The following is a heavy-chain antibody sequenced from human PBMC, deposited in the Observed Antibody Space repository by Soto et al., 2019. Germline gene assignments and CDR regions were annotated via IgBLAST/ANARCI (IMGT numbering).Heavy chain of an antibody. J-gene: IGHJ3*01. CDR3: VRDSTATTSDAFDV. D-gene: IGHD4-17*01. CDR2: IKQDGSDK. CDR1: GFSISRFW. Sequence: GGSLRLSCAASGFSISRFWMTWVRQAPGKGPEWVANIKQDGSDKNYIDSVKGRFTISRDNAKNSLDLQMNSLRAADTAVYYCVRDSTATTSDAFDVWGQGTMVXVS. V-gene: IGHV3-7*01.